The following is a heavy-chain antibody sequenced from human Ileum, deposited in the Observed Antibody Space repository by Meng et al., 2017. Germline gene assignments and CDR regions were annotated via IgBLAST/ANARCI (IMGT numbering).Heavy chain of an antibody. CDR1: GDSINRGDYY. J-gene: IGHJ4*02. CDR3: AKATYLGSGYYFDY. Sequence: QVQLQESGPGLVKPSQTLSLTCAVSGDSINRGDYYWTWIRPPPGKGPEWMGYIYSSGRTYYTPSLKGRLTISADTSQSTFSLKLNSVTATDTAVYFCAKATYLGSGYYFDYWGQGALVTVSS. D-gene: IGHD3-10*01. CDR2: IYSSGRT. V-gene: IGHV4-30-4*01.